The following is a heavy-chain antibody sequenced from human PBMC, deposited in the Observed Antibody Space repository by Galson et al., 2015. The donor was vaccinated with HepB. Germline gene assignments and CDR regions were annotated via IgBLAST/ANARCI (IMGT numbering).Heavy chain of an antibody. CDR1: GYTFTSYG. CDR2: ISAYNGNT. J-gene: IGHJ4*02. CDR3: ARFSLFGVLHN. V-gene: IGHV1-18*01. D-gene: IGHD3-10*01. Sequence: SVKVSCKASGYTFTSYGITWVRQAPGQGLEWMGWISAYNGNTDYAQKFQDRVTMTTETSTSTAYMELRSLRSDDTAVYFCARFSLFGVLHNWGQGTLVTVSS.